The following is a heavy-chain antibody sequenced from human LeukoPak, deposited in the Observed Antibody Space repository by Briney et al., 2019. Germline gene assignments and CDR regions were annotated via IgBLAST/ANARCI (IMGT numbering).Heavy chain of an antibody. CDR1: GGSFSGYY. CDR2: INYSGST. J-gene: IGHJ4*02. D-gene: IGHD3-22*01. CDR3: ARDQLPPDYYDSSGFFDY. Sequence: PSETLSLTCAVYGGSFSGYYWGWIRQPPGKGLEWIGSINYSGSTYYNPSLKSRVTISVDTSKNQFSLKLSSVTAADTAVYYCARDQLPPDYYDSSGFFDYWGQGTLVTVSS. V-gene: IGHV4-34*01.